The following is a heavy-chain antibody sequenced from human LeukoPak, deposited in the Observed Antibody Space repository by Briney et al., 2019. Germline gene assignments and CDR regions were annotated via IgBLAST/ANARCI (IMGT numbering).Heavy chain of an antibody. Sequence: GGSLRLSCVGSGFTISNYWMHWVRQAPGTGLVWVPRIHPDGSITTYADSVKGRFTISRDNTKNTLYLRMNSLRAEDTAVYYCAPQQAFSPYNWFDPWGQGTLVTVSS. J-gene: IGHJ5*02. CDR2: IHPDGSIT. D-gene: IGHD3-3*02. CDR3: APQQAFSPYNWFDP. CDR1: GFTISNYW. V-gene: IGHV3-74*03.